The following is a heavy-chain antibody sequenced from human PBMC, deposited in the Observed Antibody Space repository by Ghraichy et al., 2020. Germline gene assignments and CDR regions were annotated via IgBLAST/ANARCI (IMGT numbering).Heavy chain of an antibody. CDR3: ARGPYNTPIWRPFDY. V-gene: IGHV6-1*01. J-gene: IGHJ4*02. CDR2: TYYGSKWYN. Sequence: SETLSLTCAISGDSVSSNSAGWNWIRQSPSRGLEWLGRTYYGSKWYNDYAVSVKSRVTISPDTSKNQFSLHLNSVTPEDTAVYYCARGPYNTPIWRPFDYWGQGILVTVSS. D-gene: IGHD5-24*01. CDR1: GDSVSSNSAG.